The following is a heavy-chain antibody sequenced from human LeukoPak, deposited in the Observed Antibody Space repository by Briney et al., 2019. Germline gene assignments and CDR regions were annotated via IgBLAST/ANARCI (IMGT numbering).Heavy chain of an antibody. V-gene: IGHV4-59*01. J-gene: IGHJ4*02. D-gene: IGHD4-17*01. CDR1: GGSINSYY. CDR3: ARGRYGGYFDY. Sequence: KSSETLSLTCTVSGGSINSYYWSWIRQHPGKGLEWIGYIHHIGSTNYNPSLNSRVTMSLDTSKNQFSLRLNSVTAADTAVYYCARGRYGGYFDYWGQGTLVTVSS. CDR2: IHHIGST.